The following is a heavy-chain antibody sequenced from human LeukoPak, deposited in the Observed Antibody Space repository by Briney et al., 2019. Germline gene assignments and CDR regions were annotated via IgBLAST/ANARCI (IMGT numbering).Heavy chain of an antibody. CDR3: ARSIVGAPDDAFDI. CDR2: IIPIFGTA. V-gene: IGHV1-69*06. CDR1: GHTFTSYG. Sequence: SVKVSCKASGHTFTSYGISWVRQAPGQGLEWMGGIIPIFGTANYAQKFQGRVTITADKSTSTAYMELSSLRSEDTAVYYCARSIVGAPDDAFDIWGQGTMVTVSS. J-gene: IGHJ3*02. D-gene: IGHD1-26*01.